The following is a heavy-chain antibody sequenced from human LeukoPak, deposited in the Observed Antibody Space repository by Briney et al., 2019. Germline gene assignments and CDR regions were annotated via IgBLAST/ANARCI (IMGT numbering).Heavy chain of an antibody. Sequence: GASVKVSCKTSGYTCSNYGLSWVRQAPGQGLEWMGWINPYNGKTEYAQNYQGRVTMTTDTATNTAYMELKSLRSDDTAVYYCARDREGYEWAIDYWGQGTLVTVSS. D-gene: IGHD5-12*01. CDR2: INPYNGKT. V-gene: IGHV1-18*04. CDR1: GYTCSNYG. CDR3: ARDREGYEWAIDY. J-gene: IGHJ4*02.